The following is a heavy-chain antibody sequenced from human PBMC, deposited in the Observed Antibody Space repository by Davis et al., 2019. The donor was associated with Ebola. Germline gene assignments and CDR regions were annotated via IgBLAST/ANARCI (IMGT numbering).Heavy chain of an antibody. V-gene: IGHV3-53*01. CDR1: GFTVNSNH. CDR3: ATGGAGYSSSWPLDS. CDR2: IYNIGST. D-gene: IGHD6-13*01. J-gene: IGHJ4*02. Sequence: GEFLKISCAASGFTVNSNHMNWVRQAPGKGLEWVSSIYNIGSTFYADSVKGRFTISRDNFKNTLYLQINSLRADDTAVYYCATGGAGYSSSWPLDSWGQGTLVTVSS.